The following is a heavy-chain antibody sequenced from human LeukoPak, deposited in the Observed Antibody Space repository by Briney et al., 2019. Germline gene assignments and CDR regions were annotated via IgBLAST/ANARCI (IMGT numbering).Heavy chain of an antibody. D-gene: IGHD5-12*01. CDR2: ISWNSGSI. Sequence: QPGRSLRLSCAASGFTFDDYAMHWVRHAPGKGLEWVSGISWNSGSIGYADSVKGRFTISRDNAKNSLYLQMNSLRDEDTAVYYCARVLVSGYDTDYWGQGTLVTVSS. CDR3: ARVLVSGYDTDY. CDR1: GFTFDDYA. V-gene: IGHV3-9*01. J-gene: IGHJ4*02.